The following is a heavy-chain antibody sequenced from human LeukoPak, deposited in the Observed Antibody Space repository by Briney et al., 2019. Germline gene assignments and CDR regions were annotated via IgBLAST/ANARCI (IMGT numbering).Heavy chain of an antibody. V-gene: IGHV4-39*07. D-gene: IGHD2-15*01. Sequence: SETLSLTCTVSVGSISSSSYYWGWIRQPPGKGLEWIGSIYYSGGTYYNPSLKRRVTISVDTSKNQFSLKLSSVTAADTAVYYCARDPAVVGRYYYYYYMDVWGKGTTVTVSS. CDR3: ARDPAVVGRYYYYYYMDV. CDR2: IYYSGGT. CDR1: VGSISSSSYY. J-gene: IGHJ6*03.